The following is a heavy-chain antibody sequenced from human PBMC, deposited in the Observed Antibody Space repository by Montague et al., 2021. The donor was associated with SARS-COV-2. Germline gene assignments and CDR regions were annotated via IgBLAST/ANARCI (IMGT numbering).Heavy chain of an antibody. CDR1: GGSFSDYY. CDR3: ARGRQHFNMIVVVMTGGEYYFDY. Sequence: SETLSLTCAVYGGSFSDYYWSWIRQPPGKGLEWIGEINHRGTSKXNPSLKSRVSISLATSKNQFFLYLSSVTAADTAVYYCARGRQHFNMIVVVMTGGEYYFDYWGQGTLVTVSS. J-gene: IGHJ4*02. CDR2: INHRGTS. V-gene: IGHV4-34*01. D-gene: IGHD3-22*01.